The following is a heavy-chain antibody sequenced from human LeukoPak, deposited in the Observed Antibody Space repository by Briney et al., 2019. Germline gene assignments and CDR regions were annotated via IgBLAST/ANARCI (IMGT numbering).Heavy chain of an antibody. CDR3: AKDGSWGDYQFYFYMDV. V-gene: IGHV3-23*01. CDR2: ISGSGYYT. D-gene: IGHD3-16*01. J-gene: IGHJ6*03. Sequence: SGGSLRLSCEASGFTFGSFAMSWVRQAPGEGLEWVSGISGSGYYTYYVQSVKGRFTISRDNSKNTLYIELNSLRAEDTARYFCAKDGSWGDYQFYFYMDVWGKGTTVTVSS. CDR1: GFTFGSFA.